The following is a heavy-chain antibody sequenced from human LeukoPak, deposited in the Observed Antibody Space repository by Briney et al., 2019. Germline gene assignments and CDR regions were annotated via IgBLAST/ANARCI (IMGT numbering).Heavy chain of an antibody. J-gene: IGHJ4*02. V-gene: IGHV3-23*01. Sequence: GGSLRLSCAASGFTFSNYAMSWVRRAPGKGLEWVSAISGSGVSTYYADSVKGRFTISRDSSKNTLYLQMNSLRAEDTAVYCCARARGVSTGYRPIDYWGQGTLVTVSS. CDR3: ARARGVSTGYRPIDY. CDR1: GFTFSNYA. CDR2: ISGSGVST. D-gene: IGHD3-22*01.